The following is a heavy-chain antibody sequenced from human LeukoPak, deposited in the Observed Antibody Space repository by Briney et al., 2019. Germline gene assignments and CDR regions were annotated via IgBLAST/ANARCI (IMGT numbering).Heavy chain of an antibody. CDR1: GYTFTGYY. CDR2: INPNSGGT. J-gene: IGHJ4*02. V-gene: IGHV1-2*02. Sequence: ASVKVSCKASGYTFTGYYMHWVRQAPGQGLEWMGWINPNSGGTNYAQKFQGRVTMTRDTSISTAYMELSSLRSDDTAVYYCARASSHWNYANYWGQGTLVTVSS. CDR3: ARASSHWNYANY. D-gene: IGHD1-7*01.